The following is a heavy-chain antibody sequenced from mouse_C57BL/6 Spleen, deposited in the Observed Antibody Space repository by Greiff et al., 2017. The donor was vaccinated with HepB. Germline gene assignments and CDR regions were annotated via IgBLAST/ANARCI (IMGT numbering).Heavy chain of an antibody. J-gene: IGHJ2*01. CDR1: GYTFTDYN. Sequence: EVKLMESGPELVKPGASVKIPCKASGYTFTDYNMDWVKQSHGKSLEWIGDINPNNGGTIYNQKFKGKATLTVDKSSSTAYMELRSLTSEDTAVYYCARGEAGTYYFDYWGQGTTLTVSS. CDR2: INPNNGGT. V-gene: IGHV1-18*01. CDR3: ARGEAGTYYFDY. D-gene: IGHD4-1*01.